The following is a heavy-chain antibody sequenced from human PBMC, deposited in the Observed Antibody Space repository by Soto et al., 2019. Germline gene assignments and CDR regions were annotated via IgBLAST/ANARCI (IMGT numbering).Heavy chain of an antibody. D-gene: IGHD3-10*01. CDR2: IYYSGST. CDR1: GGSNSSYY. Sequence: QVQLQESGPGLVKPSETLSLTCTVSGGSNSSYYWSWIRQPPGKGLEWIGYIYYSGSTNYNPSLKSRVTISVDTSKNQFSLKLSSVTAADTAVYYCASYGSGALAFDIWGQGTMVTVSS. J-gene: IGHJ3*02. V-gene: IGHV4-59*08. CDR3: ASYGSGALAFDI.